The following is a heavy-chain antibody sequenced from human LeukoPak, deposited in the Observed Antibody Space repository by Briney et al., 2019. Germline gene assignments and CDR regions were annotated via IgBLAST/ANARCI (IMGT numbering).Heavy chain of an antibody. CDR2: ISGSGGST. J-gene: IGHJ4*02. Sequence: GGSLRLSCAASGFTFSSYAMSWVRQAPGKGLEWASAISGSGGSTYYADSVKGRFTISRDNSKSTLYLQMNSLRAEDTAVYYCAKDHHCSGGSCYSDFDYWGQGTLVTVSS. CDR3: AKDHHCSGGSCYSDFDY. V-gene: IGHV3-23*01. CDR1: GFTFSSYA. D-gene: IGHD2-15*01.